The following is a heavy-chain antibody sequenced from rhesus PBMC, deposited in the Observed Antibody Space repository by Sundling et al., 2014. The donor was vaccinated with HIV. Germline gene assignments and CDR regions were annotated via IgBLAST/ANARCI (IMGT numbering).Heavy chain of an antibody. Sequence: QVQLQESGPAVVKPSETLSLTCAVSGRSITSSFWSWIRQPPGKGLEWIGRISGNSGNTDYNPSLKNRVTISTDRSNNQFSLNLRSVTAADTAIYYCTRINVWYTGGPIDSWGQGVLVTVSS. D-gene: IGHD6-31*01. CDR2: ISGNSGNT. CDR1: GRSITSSF. J-gene: IGHJ4*01. CDR3: TRINVWYTGGPIDS. V-gene: IGHV4-173*01.